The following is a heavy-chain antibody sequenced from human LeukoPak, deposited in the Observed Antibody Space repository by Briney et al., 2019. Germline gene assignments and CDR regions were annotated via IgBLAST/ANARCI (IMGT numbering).Heavy chain of an antibody. J-gene: IGHJ5*02. CDR2: ISYIGST. V-gene: IGHV4-59*11. CDR1: DDSFSSHY. CDR3: ARDKPLWFGELSSTRNNWFDP. Sequence: RPSETLSLTCAVSDDSFSSHYWTWIRQPPGKGLEWIGYISYIGSTNYNPSLTSRVTMSVDTSKNQFSLKLSSVTAADTAVYYCARDKPLWFGELSSTRNNWFDPWGQGTLVTVSS. D-gene: IGHD3-10*01.